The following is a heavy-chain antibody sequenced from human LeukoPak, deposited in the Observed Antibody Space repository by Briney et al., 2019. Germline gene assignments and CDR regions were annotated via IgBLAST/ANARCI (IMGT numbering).Heavy chain of an antibody. CDR2: INPNSGGT. CDR1: GYTFTGYY. J-gene: IGHJ4*02. CDR3: ARLDRSYGDYIFDY. Sequence: GASVKVSCKASGYTFTGYYMHWVRQAPGQGLEWMGWINPNSGGTNYAQKFQGRVTMTRDTSISTAYMELSRLRSDDTAVYCCARLDRSYGDYIFDYWGQGTLVTVSS. D-gene: IGHD4-17*01. V-gene: IGHV1-2*02.